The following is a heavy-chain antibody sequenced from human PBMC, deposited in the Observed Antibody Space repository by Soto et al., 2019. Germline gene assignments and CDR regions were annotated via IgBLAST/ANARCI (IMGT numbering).Heavy chain of an antibody. D-gene: IGHD3-10*01. CDR3: ARDYMVRGVMRWFDP. CDR1: GGSIRSRNW. CDR2: IYHSGST. V-gene: IGHV4-4*02. Sequence: QVQLQESGPGLLKPSGTLSLTCAVSGGSIRSRNWWSWVRQPAGKGLEWIGEIYHSGSTNYNPSLKRRVTISVDKSKNQFSLKLSSVPAADTAVYYCARDYMVRGVMRWFDPWGQGTLVTVSS. J-gene: IGHJ5*02.